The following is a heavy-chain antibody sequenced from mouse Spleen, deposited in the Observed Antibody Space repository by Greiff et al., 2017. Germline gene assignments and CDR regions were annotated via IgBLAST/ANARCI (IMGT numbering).Heavy chain of an antibody. CDR2: IYPRSGNT. D-gene: IGHD2-2*01. CDR1: GYTFTSYG. Sequence: VQLQQSGAELARPGASVKLSCKASGYTFTSYGISWVKQRTGQGLEWIGEIYPRSGNTYYNEKFKGKATLTADKSSSTAYMELRSLTSEDSAVYFCAREGYYGYDETAWFAYWGQGTLVTVSA. CDR3: AREGYYGYDETAWFAY. V-gene: IGHV1-81*01. J-gene: IGHJ3*01.